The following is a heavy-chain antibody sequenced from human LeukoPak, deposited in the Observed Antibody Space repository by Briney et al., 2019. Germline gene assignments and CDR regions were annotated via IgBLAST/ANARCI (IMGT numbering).Heavy chain of an antibody. Sequence: GRSLRLSCAASGFTFSSYAMHWVRQAPGKGLEWVAVISYDGGNHYYADSVKGRFTISRDNSKNTLYLQMNSLRAEDTAVYYCAKYPLIPTTAEGGYFDYWGQGTLVTVS. CDR1: GFTFSSYA. CDR2: ISYDGGNH. J-gene: IGHJ4*02. CDR3: AKYPLIPTTAEGGYFDY. V-gene: IGHV3-30*18. D-gene: IGHD1-1*01.